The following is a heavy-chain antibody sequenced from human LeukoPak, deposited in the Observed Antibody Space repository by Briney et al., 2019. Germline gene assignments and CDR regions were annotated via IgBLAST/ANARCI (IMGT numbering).Heavy chain of an antibody. CDR2: MYYSGST. D-gene: IGHD3-22*01. J-gene: IGHJ5*02. CDR1: GGSISSGDYY. V-gene: IGHV4-30-4*01. CDR3: ARPYYYDSRIDP. Sequence: SQTLSLTCTVSGGSISSGDYYWSWIRQPPGKGLEWIAYMYYSGSTYYNPSLRSRVTMSADTSKNQLSLKLSSVTAADTAVYYCARPYYYDSRIDPWGQGILVTVSS.